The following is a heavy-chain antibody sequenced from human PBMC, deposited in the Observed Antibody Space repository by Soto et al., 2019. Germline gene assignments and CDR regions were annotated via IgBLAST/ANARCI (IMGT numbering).Heavy chain of an antibody. D-gene: IGHD3-10*01. J-gene: IGHJ4*02. CDR2: IYYSEYT. V-gene: IGHV4-31*11. CDR3: ARSLGTMVRGTIMNQFYFDY. CDR1: GASISTGGHY. Sequence: SETLSLTCAVSGASISTGGHYWSWIRQLPGKGLEWIGYIYYSEYTYYNPSLKSRLTISMDATRNRFSLKLTSLTAADTGVYYCARSLGTMVRGTIMNQFYFDYWGQGRLVNVPQ.